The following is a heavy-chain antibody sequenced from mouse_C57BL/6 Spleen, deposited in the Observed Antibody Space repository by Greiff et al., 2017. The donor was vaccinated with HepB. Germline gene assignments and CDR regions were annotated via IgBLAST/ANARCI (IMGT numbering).Heavy chain of an antibody. CDR3: ASGYYGSSYEGYYYAMDY. CDR1: GFTFSDYG. CDR2: ISSGSSTI. J-gene: IGHJ4*01. Sequence: EVQGVESGGGLVKPGGSLKLSCAASGFTFSDYGMHWVRQAPEKGLEWVAYISSGSSTIYYADTVKGRFTISRDNAKNTLFLQMTSLRSEDTAMYYCASGYYGSSYEGYYYAMDYWGQGTSVTVSS. V-gene: IGHV5-17*01. D-gene: IGHD1-1*01.